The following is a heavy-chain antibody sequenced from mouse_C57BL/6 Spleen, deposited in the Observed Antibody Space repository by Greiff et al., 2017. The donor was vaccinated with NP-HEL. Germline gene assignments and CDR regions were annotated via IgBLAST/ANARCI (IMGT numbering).Heavy chain of an antibody. CDR3: ARDAPRYGSSYWYFDV. J-gene: IGHJ1*03. D-gene: IGHD1-1*01. V-gene: IGHV7-1*01. CDR2: SRNKANDYTT. Sequence: EVKLVESGGGLVQSGRSLRLSCATSGFTFSDFYMEWVRQAPGKGLEWIAASRNKANDYTTEYSASVKGRFIVSRDTSQSILYLQMNALRAEDTAIYYCARDAPRYGSSYWYFDVWGTGTTVTVSS. CDR1: GFTFSDFY.